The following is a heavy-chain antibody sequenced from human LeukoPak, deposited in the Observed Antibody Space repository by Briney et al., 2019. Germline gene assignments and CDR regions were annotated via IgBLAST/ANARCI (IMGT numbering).Heavy chain of an antibody. CDR3: AKGDGYCSGGSCYSIDY. J-gene: IGHJ4*02. CDR2: ISWNSGSI. V-gene: IGHV3-9*01. Sequence: PGRSLRLSCAASGFTFDDYAMHWVRQAPGKGLEWVSGISWNSGSIGYADSVKGRFTISRDNAKNSLYLQMNSLRAEDTALYYCAKGDGYCSGGSCYSIDYWGQGTLVTVSS. D-gene: IGHD2-15*01. CDR1: GFTFDDYA.